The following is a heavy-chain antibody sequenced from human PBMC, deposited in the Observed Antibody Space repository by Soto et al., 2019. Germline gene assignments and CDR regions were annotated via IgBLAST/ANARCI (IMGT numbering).Heavy chain of an antibody. CDR1: GGSISSGGYY. V-gene: IGHV4-31*03. J-gene: IGHJ3*02. CDR3: ARAFEDIVVVVAHGTAFDI. D-gene: IGHD2-15*01. Sequence: QVQLQESGPGLVKPSQTLCLTCTVSGGSISSGGYYWSWIRQHPGKGLEWIGYSYYSGSTYYNPSLKSRVTISVDTSKNQFSLKLSSVTAVDTAVYYCARAFEDIVVVVAHGTAFDIWGQGTMVTVSS. CDR2: SYYSGST.